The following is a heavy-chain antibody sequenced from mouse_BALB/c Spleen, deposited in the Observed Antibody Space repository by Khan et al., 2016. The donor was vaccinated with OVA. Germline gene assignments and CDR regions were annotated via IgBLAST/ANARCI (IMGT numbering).Heavy chain of an antibody. D-gene: IGHD1-1*01. Sequence: EVQLVESGPGLVKPSQSLSLTCTVTGYSITSDYAWNWIRQFPGNKLEWMGYISYSGNTKYTPSLKSRISITRDTSQNQFFLQLNSVTIEDTATYYCARVYGGDFDYWCQGTTLTVSS. V-gene: IGHV3-2*02. CDR2: ISYSGNT. J-gene: IGHJ2*01. CDR1: GYSITSDYA. CDR3: ARVYGGDFDY.